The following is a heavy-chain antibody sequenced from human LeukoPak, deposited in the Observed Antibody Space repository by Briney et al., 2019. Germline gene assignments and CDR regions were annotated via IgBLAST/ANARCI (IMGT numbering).Heavy chain of an antibody. V-gene: IGHV3-21*01. Sequence: GGSLRLSCAASGFTFSSYSMNWVRQAPGKGLEWVSSISSSSSYIYYADSVKGRFTISRDNAKNSPYLQMNSLRAEDTAVYYCARVPSAGATPSDDYWGQGTLVTVSS. CDR2: ISSSSSYI. CDR3: ARVPSAGATPSDDY. CDR1: GFTFSSYS. D-gene: IGHD1-26*01. J-gene: IGHJ4*02.